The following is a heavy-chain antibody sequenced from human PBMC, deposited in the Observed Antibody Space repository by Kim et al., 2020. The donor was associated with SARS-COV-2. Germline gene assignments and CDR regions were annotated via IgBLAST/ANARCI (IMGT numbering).Heavy chain of an antibody. CDR3: ARDQSENYYYYSGMDV. CDR1: GFRFSSHA. J-gene: IGHJ6*02. Sequence: GGSLRLSCVASGFRFSSHAMTWVRQAPGKGLERVSIISGGGGTIYYADSVKGRFTVSRDNSKNTLYLQMNSLRAEDTALYFCARDQSENYYYYSGMDVWGPGTTVTGSS. CDR2: ISGGGGTI. D-gene: IGHD3-9*01. V-gene: IGHV3-23*01.